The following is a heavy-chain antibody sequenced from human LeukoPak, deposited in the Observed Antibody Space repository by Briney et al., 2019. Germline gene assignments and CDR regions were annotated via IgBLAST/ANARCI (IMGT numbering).Heavy chain of an antibody. Sequence: PSETLSLTCAVSGGSISSSNWWSWVRQPPGKGLEWIGEIYHSGSTNYNPSLKSRVTISVDKSKNQFSLKLSSVTAADTAVYYCARDAQWELRAFDVWGQGTMVIVSS. J-gene: IGHJ3*01. CDR1: GGSISSSNW. CDR3: ARDAQWELRAFDV. V-gene: IGHV4-4*02. D-gene: IGHD1-26*01. CDR2: IYHSGST.